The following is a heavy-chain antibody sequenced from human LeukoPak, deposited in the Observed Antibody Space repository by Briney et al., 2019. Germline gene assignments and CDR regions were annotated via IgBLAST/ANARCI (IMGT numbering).Heavy chain of an antibody. Sequence: GGSLRLSCAASGFTFSSYWMHWVRQAPGKGLLWVSRIYSDGSSTIYANSVQGRFTISRDNAKNTLYLQMNSLRAEDTAVYYCARGDYYQSGYSGQGTMVTVSS. D-gene: IGHD3-22*01. J-gene: IGHJ4*02. CDR1: GFTFSSYW. CDR3: ARGDYYQSGY. CDR2: IYSDGSST. V-gene: IGHV3-74*01.